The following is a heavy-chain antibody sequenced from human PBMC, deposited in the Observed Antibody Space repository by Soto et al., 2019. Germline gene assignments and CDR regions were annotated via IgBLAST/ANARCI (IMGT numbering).Heavy chain of an antibody. J-gene: IGHJ4*02. Sequence: QVQLQESGPGLVKPSETLSLTCTVSDGSLSSYYWSWIRQPPGKGLEWIGHIFYTGSTNYSPSLKSRATISLDTSKNQLSLNLTSATASDTAVYYCARLGYSGYGSGKWGQGTLVTASS. CDR1: DGSLSSYY. D-gene: IGHD5-12*01. CDR3: ARLGYSGYGSGK. V-gene: IGHV4-59*08. CDR2: IFYTGST.